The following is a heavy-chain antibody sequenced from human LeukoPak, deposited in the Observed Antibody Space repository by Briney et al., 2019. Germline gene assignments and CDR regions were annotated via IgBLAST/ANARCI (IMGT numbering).Heavy chain of an antibody. CDR1: GFTFSDYY. J-gene: IGHJ6*02. CDR2: ISSSGSTI. CDR3: ARDRGYCSSTSCYRILYYYGMDV. V-gene: IGHV3-11*01. D-gene: IGHD2-2*01. Sequence: GGSLRLSCAASGFTFSDYYMSWIRQAPGKGLEWXSYISSSGSTIYYADSVKGRFTISRDNAKNSLYLQMNSLRAEDTAVYYCARDRGYCSSTSCYRILYYYGMDVWGQGTTVTVSS.